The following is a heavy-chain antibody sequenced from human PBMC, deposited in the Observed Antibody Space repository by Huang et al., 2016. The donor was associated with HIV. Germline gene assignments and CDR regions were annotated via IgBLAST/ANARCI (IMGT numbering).Heavy chain of an antibody. D-gene: IGHD3-16*01. CDR2: IIPLFRAP. V-gene: IGHV1-69*01. CDR3: AMSLRYQYDSRSYWGRYFDY. Sequence: QVQLEQSGPAVRKPGSSVKVSCQASGGSFRDQIISWVRKAPGQRFEWMGGIIPLFRAPAYAQEFKGRVTMTADESTATIYMELNSLTSEDTAVYYCAMSLRYQYDSRSYWGRYFDYWGQGTLVTVSS. J-gene: IGHJ4*02. CDR1: GGSFRDQI.